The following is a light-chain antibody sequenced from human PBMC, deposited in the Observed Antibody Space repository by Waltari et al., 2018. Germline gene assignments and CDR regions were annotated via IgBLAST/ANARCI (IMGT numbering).Light chain of an antibody. Sequence: QSALTQPASVSGSPGQSITISCAGATSEVVTYSLVSWYQQHPGNPPKLMIHEGTQRPSGISNRFSGSNSDNTASLTISGLQFEDEAYYYCCSYAGSSPLFGGGTRVTVL. CDR1: TSEVVTYSL. CDR3: CSYAGSSPL. CDR2: EGT. V-gene: IGLV2-23*01. J-gene: IGLJ3*02.